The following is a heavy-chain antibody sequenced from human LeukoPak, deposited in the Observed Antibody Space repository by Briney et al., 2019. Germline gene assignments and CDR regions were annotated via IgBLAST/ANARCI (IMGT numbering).Heavy chain of an antibody. CDR1: GGSISSYY. CDR2: IYYSGST. Sequence: PSETLSLTCTVSGGSISSYYWSWIRQPPGKGLEWLGYIYYSGSTNYNPSLKSRVIISVETSKNQFSLKLSSVTAADTAVYYCASRRLGYCSGGSCYLDAFDIWGQGTLVTVSS. J-gene: IGHJ4*02. D-gene: IGHD2-15*01. V-gene: IGHV4-59*01. CDR3: ASRRLGYCSGGSCYLDAFDI.